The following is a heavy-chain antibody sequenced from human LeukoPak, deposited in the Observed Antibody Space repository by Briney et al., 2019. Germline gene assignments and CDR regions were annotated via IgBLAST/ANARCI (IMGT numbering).Heavy chain of an antibody. V-gene: IGHV3-48*01. CDR2: ISSSSSTI. CDR3: ARDGYDFWSGYHFDY. J-gene: IGHJ4*02. Sequence: GRSLRLSCAASGFTFSSYAMHWVRQAPGKGLEWVSYISSSSSTIYYADSVKGRFTISRDNAKNSLYLQMNSLRAEDTAVYYCARDGYDFWSGYHFDYWGQGTLVTVSS. D-gene: IGHD3-3*01. CDR1: GFTFSSYA.